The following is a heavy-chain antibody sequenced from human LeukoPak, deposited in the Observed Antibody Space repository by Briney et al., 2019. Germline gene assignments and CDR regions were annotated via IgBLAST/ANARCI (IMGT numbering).Heavy chain of an antibody. V-gene: IGHV3-23*01. J-gene: IGHJ4*02. CDR1: GLILRGHA. CDR2: IGDSGEIE. Sequence: GGSLTLSCEASGLILRGHAMSWVRQAPGKGLEWVSGIGDSGEIERYADSVKGRFTISRDNFRNTVYLEMRSLRPEDMAVYYCAKGCSSGWTPFDYWGQGTLVTVSS. CDR3: AKGCSSGWTPFDY. D-gene: IGHD6-19*01.